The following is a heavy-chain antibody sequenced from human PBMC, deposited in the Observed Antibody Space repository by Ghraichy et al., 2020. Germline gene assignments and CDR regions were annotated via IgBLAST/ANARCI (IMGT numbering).Heavy chain of an antibody. CDR2: IYYSGTT. D-gene: IGHD1-1*01. Sequence: SETLSLTCTVSGGAIANYFWSWIRQPPGKGLEWIGDIYYSGTTEYNPSLKSRVTISIDTSNTQFSLEVSSLTAADTAVYYCARGWILSTYYYGMDVWGQGTSFTVSS. CDR3: ARGWILSTYYYGMDV. V-gene: IGHV4-59*12. J-gene: IGHJ6*02. CDR1: GGAIANYF.